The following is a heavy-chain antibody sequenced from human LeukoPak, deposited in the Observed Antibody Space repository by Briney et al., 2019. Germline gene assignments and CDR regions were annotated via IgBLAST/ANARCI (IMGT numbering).Heavy chain of an antibody. CDR3: ARGARWTQGGAFDY. J-gene: IGHJ4*02. CDR2: FDPEDGET. Sequence: ASVKVSCKVSGYTLTELSMHWVRQAPGKGLEWMGGFDPEDGETIYAQKFQGRITMPEDTSTDTAYMELSSLRSEDTAVYYCARGARWTQGGAFDYWGQGTLVTVSS. D-gene: IGHD3/OR15-3a*01. CDR1: GYTLTELS. V-gene: IGHV1-24*01.